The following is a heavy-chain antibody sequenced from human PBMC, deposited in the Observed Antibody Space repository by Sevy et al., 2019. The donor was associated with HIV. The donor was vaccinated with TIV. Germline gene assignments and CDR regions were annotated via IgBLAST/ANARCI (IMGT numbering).Heavy chain of an antibody. D-gene: IGHD1-26*01. CDR3: ARGPEWELTSFLSH. J-gene: IGHJ4*02. Sequence: GSLRLSCAASGFTFRTYAFHWVRQAPGRGLEWIGLISSNGDNDLYASSVRGRFTISRDNSMNILYLQMTSLTPDDTAVYYCARGPEWELTSFLSHWGQGTLVTVSS. CDR1: GFTFRTYA. CDR2: ISSNGDND. V-gene: IGHV3-30-3*01.